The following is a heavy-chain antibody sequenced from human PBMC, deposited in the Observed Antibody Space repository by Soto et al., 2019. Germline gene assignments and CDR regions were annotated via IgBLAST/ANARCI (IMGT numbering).Heavy chain of an antibody. CDR3: ARARLEWLLYQNYYYGMDV. Sequence: ASVKVSCKASGYTFTSYGISWVRQAPGQGLEWMGWISAYNGNTNYAQKLQGRVTMTTDTSTSTAYMELRSLRSDDTAVYYCARARLEWLLYQNYYYGMDVWGQGTTVTVS. D-gene: IGHD3-3*01. J-gene: IGHJ6*02. CDR1: GYTFTSYG. V-gene: IGHV1-18*01. CDR2: ISAYNGNT.